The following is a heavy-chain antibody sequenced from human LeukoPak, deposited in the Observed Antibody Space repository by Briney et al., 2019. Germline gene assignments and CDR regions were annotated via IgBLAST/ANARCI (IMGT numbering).Heavy chain of an antibody. CDR3: AKDGEYSGSYYPKGYFDY. CDR1: GFTLHNYG. CDR2: ISYDGSNK. D-gene: IGHD1-26*01. Sequence: GGSLRLSCAASGFTLHNYGMHWVRQSPGKGLEWVAVISYDGSNKYYADSVKGRFTISRDNSKNTLYLQMNSLRAEDTAVYYCAKDGEYSGSYYPKGYFDYWGQGTLVTVSS. V-gene: IGHV3-30*18. J-gene: IGHJ4*02.